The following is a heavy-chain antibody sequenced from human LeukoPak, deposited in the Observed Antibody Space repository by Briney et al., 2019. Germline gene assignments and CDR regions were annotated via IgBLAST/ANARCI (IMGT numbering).Heavy chain of an antibody. CDR3: ARGGVGAISY. CDR1: GGSISSGSYY. V-gene: IGHV4-61*02. D-gene: IGHD1-26*01. CDR2: VYIAGST. Sequence: SETLSLTCTVSGGSISSGSYYWGWIRQPAGKGLEWIGRVYIAGSTKYNPSLKSRVTISVDTSKNQFSLKLSSVTAADTAVYYCARGGVGAISYWGQGTLVTISS. J-gene: IGHJ4*02.